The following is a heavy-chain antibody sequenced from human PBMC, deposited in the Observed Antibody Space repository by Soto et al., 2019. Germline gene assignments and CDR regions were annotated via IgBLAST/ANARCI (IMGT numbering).Heavy chain of an antibody. CDR1: GFTFSNAW. V-gene: IGHV3-15*01. CDR3: TTSFPPDSSYYGMDV. CDR2: IKSKTDGGTT. Sequence: PGGSLRLSCAASGFTFSNAWMSWVRQAPGKGLEWVGRIKSKTDGGTTDYAAPVKGRFTISRDDSKNTLYLQMNRLKTENTAVYYCTTSFPPDSSYYGMDVWGQGPTVTV. J-gene: IGHJ6*02.